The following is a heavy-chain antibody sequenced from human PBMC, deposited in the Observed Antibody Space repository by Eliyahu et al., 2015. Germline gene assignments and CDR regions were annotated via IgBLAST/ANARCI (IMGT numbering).Heavy chain of an antibody. J-gene: IGHJ4*02. Sequence: QVQLVQSGPEVKKPGASVKVSCKASGYTFTSHGICXVRQAPGQGLEWMGWVNPYNGKTAYAQTLQGRVTMTADTSTSAAYMELRSLTSDDTAVYYCARDGPVGHFDNWGQGTLVTVSS. V-gene: IGHV1-18*04. CDR2: VNPYNGKT. CDR3: ARDGPVGHFDN. CDR1: GYTFTSHG.